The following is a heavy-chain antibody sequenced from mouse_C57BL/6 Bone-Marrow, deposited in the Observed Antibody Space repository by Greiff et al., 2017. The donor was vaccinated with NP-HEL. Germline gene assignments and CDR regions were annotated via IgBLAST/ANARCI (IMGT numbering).Heavy chain of an antibody. CDR1: GYTFTSYT. J-gene: IGHJ2*01. Sequence: VKLQQSGAELARPGASVKMSCKASGYTFTSYTMHWVKQRPGQGLEWIGYINPSSGYTKYNQKFKDKATLTADKSSSTAYMQLSSLTSEDSAVYYCARANWDLFDYWGQGTTLTVSS. V-gene: IGHV1-4*01. D-gene: IGHD4-1*01. CDR3: ARANWDLFDY. CDR2: INPSSGYT.